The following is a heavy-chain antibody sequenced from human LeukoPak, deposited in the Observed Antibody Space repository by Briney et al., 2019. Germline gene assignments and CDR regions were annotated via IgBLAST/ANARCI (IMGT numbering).Heavy chain of an antibody. J-gene: IGHJ4*02. CDR2: VRGSGTRT. V-gene: IGHV3-21*04. Sequence: GGSLRLSCAASGFTFSSYSMNWVRQAPGKGLEWVSGVRGSGTRTDYADSVKGRFTISRDNAKNSLYLQMNSLRAEDTALYYCARVTYYDSLYYFDYWGQGTLVTVSS. CDR1: GFTFSSYS. CDR3: ARVTYYDSLYYFDY. D-gene: IGHD5-12*01.